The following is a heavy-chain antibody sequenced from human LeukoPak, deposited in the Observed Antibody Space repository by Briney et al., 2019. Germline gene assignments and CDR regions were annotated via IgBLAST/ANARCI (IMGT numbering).Heavy chain of an antibody. V-gene: IGHV4-34*01. D-gene: IGHD2-2*01. J-gene: IGHJ4*02. Sequence: SETLSLTCAVCGGSFSGYYWSWIRQPPGKGLEWIGEINHSGSTNYNPSLKSRVTISVDTSKNQFSLKLSSVTAADTAVYYCARANCSSTSCFDYWGQGTLVTVSS. CDR1: GGSFSGYY. CDR2: INHSGST. CDR3: ARANCSSTSCFDY.